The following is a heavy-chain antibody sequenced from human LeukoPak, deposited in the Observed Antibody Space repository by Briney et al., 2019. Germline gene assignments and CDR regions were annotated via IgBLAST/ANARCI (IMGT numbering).Heavy chain of an antibody. J-gene: IGHJ3*02. D-gene: IGHD3-10*01. CDR1: GGTFSSYA. CDR2: IIPIFGTA. V-gene: IGHV1-69*05. CDR3: ARVSYGSGSYWEQIYAFDI. Sequence: SVKVSCKASGGTFSSYAISWVRQAPGQGLEWMGRIIPIFGTANYAQKFQGRVTITTDESTSTAYMELSSLRYEDTAVYYCARVSYGSGSYWEQIYAFDIWGQGTMVTVSS.